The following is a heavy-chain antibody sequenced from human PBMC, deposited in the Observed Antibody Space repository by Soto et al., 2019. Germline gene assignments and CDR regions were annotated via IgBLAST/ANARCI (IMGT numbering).Heavy chain of an antibody. J-gene: IGHJ4*02. CDR2: IYYSGST. Sequence: LSLTCTVSGGSISSGDYYWSWIRQPPGKGLEWIGYIYYSGSTYYNPSLKSRVTISVDTSKNQFSLRAKDTAVYYCAKERMEQYQLHPFFDYWGQGTLVTVSS. D-gene: IGHD2-2*01. V-gene: IGHV4-30-4*01. CDR3: AKERMEQYQLHPFFDY. CDR1: GGSISSGDYY.